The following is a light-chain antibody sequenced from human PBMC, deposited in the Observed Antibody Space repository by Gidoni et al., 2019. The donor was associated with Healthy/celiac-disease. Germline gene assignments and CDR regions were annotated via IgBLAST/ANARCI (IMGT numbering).Light chain of an antibody. CDR2: GAS. V-gene: IGKV3-20*01. J-gene: IGKJ5*01. CDR3: QQYGSSPIT. CDR1: QSVSSSY. Sequence: EIVLTQSPGTLSLSPGERATLSCRASQSVSSSYLAWYQQKPGQAPRLRIYGASSRATGIPDRFSGSGSGTDFTLTISRLEPEDVAVYYCQQYGSSPITFXQXTRLEIK.